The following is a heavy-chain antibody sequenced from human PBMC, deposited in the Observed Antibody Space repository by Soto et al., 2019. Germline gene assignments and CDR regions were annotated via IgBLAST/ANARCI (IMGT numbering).Heavy chain of an antibody. CDR3: ARLGTTVTARPGS. J-gene: IGHJ5*02. Sequence: GGSLRLSCVSGFTFSDYYMGWIRQAPGKGLEWLSYISSRSTYINYADSVKGRFTISRDNANNSLYLQMNSLRAEDTAVYYCARLGTTVTARPGSWGQGTLVTVSS. CDR1: GFTFSDYY. CDR2: ISSRSTYI. D-gene: IGHD4-17*01. V-gene: IGHV3-11*06.